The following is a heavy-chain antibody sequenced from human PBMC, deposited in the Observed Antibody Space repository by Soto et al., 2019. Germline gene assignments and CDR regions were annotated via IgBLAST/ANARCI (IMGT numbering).Heavy chain of an antibody. D-gene: IGHD3-22*01. CDR1: DGSISSGSYY. CDR2: IYYSGST. CDR3: ARDSSGYGILDC. J-gene: IGHJ4*02. V-gene: IGHV4-31*03. Sequence: QVQLQESGPGLVKPSQTLSLTCTVSDGSISSGSYYWTWVRQHPGKGLEWIGYIYYSGSTYYNPSLKSRLTISVDTSKNQFSLKLSSVTAADTAVYYCARDSSGYGILDCWGQGTLVTVSS.